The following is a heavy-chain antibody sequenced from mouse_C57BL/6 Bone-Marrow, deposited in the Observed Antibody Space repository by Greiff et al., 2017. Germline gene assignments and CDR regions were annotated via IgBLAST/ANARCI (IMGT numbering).Heavy chain of an antibody. CDR1: GFTFSDYG. Sequence: EVMLVESGGGLVKPGGSLKLSCAASGFTFSDYGMPWVRQAPEKGLEWVAYISSGSSTIYYADTVKGRFTISRDNAKNTLFLQVTSLRSEDTAMYYCARRDDYDGAWFVYWGQGTLVTVSA. J-gene: IGHJ3*01. CDR3: ARRDDYDGAWFVY. D-gene: IGHD2-4*01. V-gene: IGHV5-17*01. CDR2: ISSGSSTI.